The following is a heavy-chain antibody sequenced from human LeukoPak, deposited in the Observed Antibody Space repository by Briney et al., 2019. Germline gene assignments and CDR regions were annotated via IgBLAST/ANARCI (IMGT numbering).Heavy chain of an antibody. CDR1: GGSISSAGYY. CDR2: IYYSGST. CDR3: ARDRLVSPVDSYYGMDV. V-gene: IGHV4-31*03. J-gene: IGHJ6*02. Sequence: SETLSLTCTVSGGSISSAGYYWSWIRQHPGKGLEWIGYIYYSGSTYYNPSLKSRDTISGDTSKNQFSLKLSSVTAADTAVYYCARDRLVSPVDSYYGMDVWGQGTTVTVSS. D-gene: IGHD3-22*01.